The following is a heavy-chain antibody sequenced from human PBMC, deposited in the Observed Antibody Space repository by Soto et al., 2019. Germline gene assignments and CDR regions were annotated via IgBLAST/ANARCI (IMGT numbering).Heavy chain of an antibody. CDR3: AKDSPDSGNYQDLDY. V-gene: IGHV3-23*01. CDR2: LTPGGETT. Sequence: GGSLRLSCAASGFTFSAFAMTWVRQAPGEGLEWVSALTPGGETTHYTDSVKGRFTISRDNAKNTLYLQMNSLTAADTAVYYCAKDSPDSGNYQDLDYYGQGTLVTVSS. CDR1: GFTFSAFA. D-gene: IGHD1-26*01. J-gene: IGHJ4*02.